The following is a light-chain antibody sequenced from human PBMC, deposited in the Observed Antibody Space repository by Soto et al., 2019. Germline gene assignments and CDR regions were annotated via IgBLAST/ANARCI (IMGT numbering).Light chain of an antibody. Sequence: EVVLTQSPGTLSFSPGERATLSCRASPGVSANNLACYQHQAGQTPSLLICGASTRATGIPARFSGSGSGTEFTLTSSILQSEYVADYYWQQYNSWWTFGQGTKVDI. V-gene: IGKV3-15*01. CDR1: PGVSANN. CDR3: QQYNSWWT. CDR2: GAS. J-gene: IGKJ1*01.